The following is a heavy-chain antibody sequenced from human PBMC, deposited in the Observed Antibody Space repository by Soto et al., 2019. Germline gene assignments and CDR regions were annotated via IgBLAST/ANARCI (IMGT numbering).Heavy chain of an antibody. CDR2: IYSSGST. D-gene: IGHD6-19*01. CDR3: ARGSNIAVAGPGLDY. J-gene: IGHJ4*02. V-gene: IGHV4-59*01. Sequence: PSETLSLTCTVSGGSISGYYWSWIRQPPGKGLERIGYIYSSGSTNYNPSLKSRVTISVDTSKNQFSLKLNSVTAADSSVYYCARGSNIAVAGPGLDYWAQGPLVTVSS. CDR1: GGSISGYY.